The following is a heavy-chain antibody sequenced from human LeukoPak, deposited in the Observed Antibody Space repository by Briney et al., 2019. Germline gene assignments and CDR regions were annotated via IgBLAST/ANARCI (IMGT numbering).Heavy chain of an antibody. D-gene: IGHD1-7*01. CDR2: IIPIFGTA. V-gene: IGHV1-69*13. J-gene: IGHJ4*02. CDR3: ARPAGTMYYFDY. Sequence: SVKVSRKASGGTFSSYAISWVRQAPGQGLEWMGGIIPIFGTANYAQKFQGRVTITADESTSTAYMELSSLRSEDTAVYYCARPAGTMYYFDYWGQGTLVTVSS. CDR1: GGTFSSYA.